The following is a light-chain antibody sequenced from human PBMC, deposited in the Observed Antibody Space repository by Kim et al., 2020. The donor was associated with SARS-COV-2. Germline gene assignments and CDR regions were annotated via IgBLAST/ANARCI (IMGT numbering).Light chain of an antibody. V-gene: IGLV1-40*01. CDR2: GSS. Sequence: QRVTIPCTGSTSNIGAGYAVNWYQQLPGTAPKLLIFGSSNLPSGVPDRMSGSRSGTSASLAIAGLQVADEGEYSCQSFDSSLGGWVYGGGTQLTVL. CDR1: TSNIGAGYA. J-gene: IGLJ3*02. CDR3: QSFDSSLGGWV.